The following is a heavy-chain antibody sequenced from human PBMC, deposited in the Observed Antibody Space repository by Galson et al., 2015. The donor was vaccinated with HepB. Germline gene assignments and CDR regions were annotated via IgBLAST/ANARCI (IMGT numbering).Heavy chain of an antibody. CDR1: GYTFTGYY. J-gene: IGHJ4*02. CDR2: INPNSGGT. Sequence: SVKVSCKASGYTFTGYYMHWVRQAPGQGLEWMGWINPNSGGTNYAQKFQGWVTMTRDTSISTAYMELSRLRSDDTAVYYCAREGGIAVPYFDYWGQGTLVTVTS. CDR3: AREGGIAVPYFDY. D-gene: IGHD6-19*01. V-gene: IGHV1-2*04.